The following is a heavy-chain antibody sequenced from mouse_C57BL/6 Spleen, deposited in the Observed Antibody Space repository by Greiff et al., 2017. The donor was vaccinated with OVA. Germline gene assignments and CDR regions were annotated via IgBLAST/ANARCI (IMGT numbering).Heavy chain of an antibody. CDR3: AREGNYGNPYYYAMDY. CDR1: GFTFSSYA. J-gene: IGHJ4*01. V-gene: IGHV5-4*01. CDR2: ISDGGSYT. D-gene: IGHD2-1*01. Sequence: DVKLVESGGGLVKPGGSLKLSCAASGFTFSSYAMSWVRQTPEKRLEWVATISDGGSYTYYPDNVKGRFTISRDNAKNNLYLQMSHLKSEDTAMYYCAREGNYGNPYYYAMDYWGQGTSVTVSS.